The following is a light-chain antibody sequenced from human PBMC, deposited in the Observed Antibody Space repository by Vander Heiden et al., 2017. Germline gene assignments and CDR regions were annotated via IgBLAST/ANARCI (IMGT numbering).Light chain of an antibody. Sequence: SAALTQPPSVSVSPGQTATIPCSGDILGDKFACWYQQKPGQSPVLVIYHDFKRPSGIPARFSASTSGNTATLTISGTQSIDEADYYCQAWDSSTVVFGGGTKLTVL. V-gene: IGLV3-1*01. CDR1: ILGDKF. CDR3: QAWDSSTVV. J-gene: IGLJ3*02. CDR2: HDF.